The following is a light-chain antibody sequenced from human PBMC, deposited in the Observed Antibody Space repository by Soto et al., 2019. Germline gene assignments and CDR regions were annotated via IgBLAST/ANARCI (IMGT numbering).Light chain of an antibody. V-gene: IGKV1-5*01. Sequence: DIQVTQSPSTLSVSLGETVTLSCRASQSLNGRLACYQEKPGKATHLLIYDASSLESGVPSRFGGGASGTVFTLTISRLHLDAFATYCCQDSNPSPWTFGPGTKVDIK. CDR3: QDSNPSPWT. CDR1: QSLNGR. CDR2: DAS. J-gene: IGKJ1*01.